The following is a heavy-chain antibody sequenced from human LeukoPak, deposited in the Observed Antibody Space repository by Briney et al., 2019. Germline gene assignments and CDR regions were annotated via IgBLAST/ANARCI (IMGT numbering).Heavy chain of an antibody. J-gene: IGHJ3*02. D-gene: IGHD3-16*02. Sequence: GASVKVSCKASGYTFTSYDINWVRQATGQGLEWMGYMNPGSGNTGYAQKFQGRVTMTTDTSISTAYMELSSLRSGDTAVYYCARVPREIASIWGQGTMVTVSS. V-gene: IGHV1-8*01. CDR2: MNPGSGNT. CDR1: GYTFTSYD. CDR3: ARVPREIASI.